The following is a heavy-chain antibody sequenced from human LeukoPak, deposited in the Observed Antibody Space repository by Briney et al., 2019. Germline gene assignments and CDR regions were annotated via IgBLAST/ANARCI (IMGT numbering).Heavy chain of an antibody. CDR3: ATPSGSYYYYYGMDV. Sequence: NPSETLSLTCAVYGGSFSGYYWSWIRQPPGKGLERIGEINHSGSTNYNPSLKSRVTISVGTSKNQFSLKLSSVTAADTAVYYCATPSGSYYYYYGMDVWGQGTTVTVSS. V-gene: IGHV4-34*01. D-gene: IGHD1-26*01. CDR1: GGSFSGYY. CDR2: INHSGST. J-gene: IGHJ6*02.